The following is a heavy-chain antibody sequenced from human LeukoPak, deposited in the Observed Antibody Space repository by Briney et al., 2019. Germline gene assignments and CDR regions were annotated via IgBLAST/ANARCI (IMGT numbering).Heavy chain of an antibody. J-gene: IGHJ4*02. CDR1: GXSVNSNIYY. Sequence: PSETLSLTCTVSGXSVNSNIYYWSWIRQPPGKGLQWIGYIYYSGSTNYNPSLESRVTISVDTSKNQFSLKLLSVTAADTAVYYCARGMQQLYHFDSWGRGTLVTVSS. CDR2: IYYSGST. D-gene: IGHD6-13*01. CDR3: ARGMQQLYHFDS. V-gene: IGHV4-61*01.